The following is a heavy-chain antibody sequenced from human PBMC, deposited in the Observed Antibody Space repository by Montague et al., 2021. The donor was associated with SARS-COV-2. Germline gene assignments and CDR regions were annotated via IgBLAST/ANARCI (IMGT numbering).Heavy chain of an antibody. J-gene: IGHJ3*01. CDR3: ARDRVPPDYGDAFDL. CDR1: GGSFSTYS. V-gene: IGHV4-34*01. CDR2: IHHGGST. D-gene: IGHD4/OR15-4a*01. Sequence: SETLSLTCAVHGGSFSTYSWNWIRQPPGKGLEWIGEIHHGGSTNYNPSLKSRVTISADTSKNQFSLKLTSVAAADTAVYYCARDRVPPDYGDAFDLWGRGTLVTVSS.